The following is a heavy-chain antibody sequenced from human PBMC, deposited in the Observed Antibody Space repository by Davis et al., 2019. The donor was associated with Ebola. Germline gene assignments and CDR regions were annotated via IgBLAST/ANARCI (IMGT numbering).Heavy chain of an antibody. CDR3: ARDFDGGNYYFDY. V-gene: IGHV1-69*13. D-gene: IGHD3-9*01. J-gene: IGHJ4*02. CDR1: GGSFSSPP. Sequence: SVHVSCKTSGGSFSSPPISWVRQAPRQGLEWMGGIIPIFDTPHYAQKFQGRIAITADASTSTAYMELSSLRSEDTATYFCARDFDGGNYYFDYWGPGTPVTVSS. CDR2: IIPIFDTP.